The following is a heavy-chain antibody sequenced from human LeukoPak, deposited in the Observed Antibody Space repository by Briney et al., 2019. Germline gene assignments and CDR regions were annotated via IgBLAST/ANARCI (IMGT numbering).Heavy chain of an antibody. CDR2: INPSGGNT. V-gene: IGHV1-46*01. CDR1: GYTFTSYY. CDR3: ARDPYYYDSSGNFDY. D-gene: IGHD3-22*01. Sequence: ASVKVSCKASGYTFTSYYMHWVRQAPGQGLEWMGIINPSGGNTNYAQKLQGRVTMTTDTSTSTAYMELRSLRSDDTAVYYCARDPYYYDSSGNFDYWGQGALVTVSS. J-gene: IGHJ4*02.